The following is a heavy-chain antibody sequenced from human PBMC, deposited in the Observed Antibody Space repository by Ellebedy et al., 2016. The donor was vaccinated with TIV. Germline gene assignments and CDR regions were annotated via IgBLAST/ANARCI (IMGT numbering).Heavy chain of an antibody. J-gene: IGHJ6*02. CDR3: ARSLTRSGYDPRIYYYYGMDV. D-gene: IGHD5-12*01. CDR1: GFTFTSYV. CDR2: ISGSGGTA. V-gene: IGHV3-23*01. Sequence: GESLKISXAASGFTFTSYVMSWVRQAPGKGLEWVSAISGSGGTAYYADSVKGRFTISRDNSKNTLYLQMNSLRAEDTAVYYCARSLTRSGYDPRIYYYYGMDVWGQGTTVTVSS.